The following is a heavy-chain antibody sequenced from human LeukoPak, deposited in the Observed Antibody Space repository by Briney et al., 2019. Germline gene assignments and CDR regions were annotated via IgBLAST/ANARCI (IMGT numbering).Heavy chain of an antibody. CDR2: IYTSGRT. J-gene: IGHJ4*02. CDR1: GGSISSGSYY. V-gene: IGHV4-61*02. D-gene: IGHD1-26*01. CDR3: ARENIGGATIDY. Sequence: SETLSLTCTVSGGSISSGSYYWSWIRQPAGKGLEWIGRIYTSGRTNYNPSLKSRFPISVDTSKNQFSLKLSSVTAADTAVYYCARENIGGATIDYWGQGTLVTVSS.